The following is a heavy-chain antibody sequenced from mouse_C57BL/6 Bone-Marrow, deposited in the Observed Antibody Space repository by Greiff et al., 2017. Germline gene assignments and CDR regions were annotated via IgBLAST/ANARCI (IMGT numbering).Heavy chain of an antibody. Sequence: QVQLQQPGAELVKPGASVKVSCKASGYTFTSYWMHWVKQRPGQGLEWIGRIHPSDSDTNYNQKFKGKATLTVHKSSSTAYMQLSSLTSEESAVYYCAIVTGTTDYDYAMDYWGQGTSVTVSS. CDR2: IHPSDSDT. J-gene: IGHJ4*01. D-gene: IGHD4-1*01. CDR1: GYTFTSYW. V-gene: IGHV1-74*01. CDR3: AIVTGTTDYDYAMDY.